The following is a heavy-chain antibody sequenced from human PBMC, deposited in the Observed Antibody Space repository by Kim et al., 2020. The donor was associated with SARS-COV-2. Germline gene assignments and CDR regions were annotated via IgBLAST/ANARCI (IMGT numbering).Heavy chain of an antibody. J-gene: IGHJ5*02. CDR2: INAGNGNT. V-gene: IGHV1-3*01. CDR1: GYTFTSYA. CDR3: ARDRIYWNDEWFDP. Sequence: ASVKVSCKASGYTFTSYAMHWVRQAPGQRLEWMGWINAGNGNTKYSQKFQGRVTITRDTSASTAYMELSSLRSEDTAVYYCARDRIYWNDEWFDPWGQGTLVTVSS. D-gene: IGHD1-1*01.